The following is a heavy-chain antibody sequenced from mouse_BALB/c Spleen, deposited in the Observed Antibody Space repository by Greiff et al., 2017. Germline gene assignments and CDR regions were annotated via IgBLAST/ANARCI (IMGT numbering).Heavy chain of an antibody. V-gene: IGHV5-4*02. CDR1: GFTFSDYY. Sequence: EVMLVESGGGLVKPGGSLKLSCAASGFTFSDYYMYWVRQTPEKRLEWVATISDGGSYTYYPDSVKGRFTISRDNAKNNLYLQMSSLKSEDTAMYYCASPYYDYDSAYWGQGTLVTVSA. J-gene: IGHJ3*01. D-gene: IGHD2-4*01. CDR3: ASPYYDYDSAY. CDR2: ISDGGSYT.